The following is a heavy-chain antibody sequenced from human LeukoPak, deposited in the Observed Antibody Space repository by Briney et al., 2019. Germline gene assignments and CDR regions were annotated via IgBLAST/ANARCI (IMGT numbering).Heavy chain of an antibody. D-gene: IGHD3-22*01. CDR1: GFTFSSYA. V-gene: IGHV3-23*01. CDR2: MNGNGDKV. Sequence: PGGSLRLSCAASGFTFSSYAMAWVRQAPGKGLEWVSGMNGNGDKVYYADSVKGRFTISRYNSKNTLYLQMNSLRGEDTAVYYCAKRDYYDSDHYYPLFDYWGQGTLVTVSS. J-gene: IGHJ4*02. CDR3: AKRDYYDSDHYYPLFDY.